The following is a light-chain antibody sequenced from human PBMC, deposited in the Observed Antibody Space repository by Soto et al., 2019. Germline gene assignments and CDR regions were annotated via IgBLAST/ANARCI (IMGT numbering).Light chain of an antibody. Sequence: DIVMTQSPDSLAVSLGERATINCKSSQSVLYSSNNKNYLAWYQQKPRQPPKLLIYWASTRESGVPDRFSGSGSGTDFTLTISSLQAEDWAVYYSQQYYSTPLAFGQGTNVEIK. CDR1: QSVLYSSNNKNY. J-gene: IGKJ1*01. CDR3: QQYYSTPLA. CDR2: WAS. V-gene: IGKV4-1*01.